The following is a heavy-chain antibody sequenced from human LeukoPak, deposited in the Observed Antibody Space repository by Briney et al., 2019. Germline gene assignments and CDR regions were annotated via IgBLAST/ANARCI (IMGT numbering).Heavy chain of an antibody. J-gene: IGHJ3*02. D-gene: IGHD4/OR15-4a*01. CDR3: ARATGPLGLTTDGFDI. Sequence: GASVKVSCKASGYTFTSYGISWVRQAPGQGLEWMGWISAYNGNTNYAQKLQGRVTMTTDTSTSTAYMELRSLRSDDTAVYYCARATGPLGLTTDGFDILGQGTMVTVSS. V-gene: IGHV1-18*01. CDR1: GYTFTSYG. CDR2: ISAYNGNT.